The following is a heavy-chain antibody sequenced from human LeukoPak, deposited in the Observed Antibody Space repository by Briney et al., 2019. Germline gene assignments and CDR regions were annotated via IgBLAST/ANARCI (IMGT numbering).Heavy chain of an antibody. CDR3: ARAGAYDSSGYYAFDY. V-gene: IGHV1-2*02. J-gene: IGHJ4*02. CDR1: GYTFTGCY. D-gene: IGHD3-22*01. CDR2: INPNSGGT. Sequence: ASVKVSCKASGYTFTGCYMYWVRQAPGQGLEWMGWINPNSGGTNYAQKFQGRVTMTRDTSISTAYMELSRLRSDDTAVYYCARAGAYDSSGYYAFDYWGQGTLVTVSS.